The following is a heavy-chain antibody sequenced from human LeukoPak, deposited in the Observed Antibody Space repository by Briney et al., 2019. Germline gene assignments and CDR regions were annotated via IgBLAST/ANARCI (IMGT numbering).Heavy chain of an antibody. CDR3: ARLLRPSGYEWLFDS. CDR2: IYYSGNT. V-gene: IGHV4-59*01. D-gene: IGHD5-12*01. CDR1: GGSISTYY. Sequence: SETLSLTCTVSGGSISTYYWSWIRQPPGKGLEWIGYIYYSGNTNYNPSLKSRVTISVDTSKNQFSLKLSSVTAADTAVYYCARLLRPSGYEWLFDSWGQGTLVTVSS. J-gene: IGHJ4*02.